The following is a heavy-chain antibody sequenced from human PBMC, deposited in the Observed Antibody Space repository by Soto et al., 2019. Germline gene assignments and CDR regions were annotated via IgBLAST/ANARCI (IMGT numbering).Heavy chain of an antibody. J-gene: IGHJ4*02. V-gene: IGHV5-51*01. CDR1: GYSFTSYW. D-gene: IGHD3-22*01. Sequence: GESLKISCKGSGYSFTSYWIGWVRQMPGKGLEWMGIIYPGDSDTRYSPSFQGQVTISADKSISTAYLQWSSLKASDTAMYYCARLGYYDSSGYYYFDEWGQGTLVTVSS. CDR2: IYPGDSDT. CDR3: ARLGYYDSSGYYYFDE.